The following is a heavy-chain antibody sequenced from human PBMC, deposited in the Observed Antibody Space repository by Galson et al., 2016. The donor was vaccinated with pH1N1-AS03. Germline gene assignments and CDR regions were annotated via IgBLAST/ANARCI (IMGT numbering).Heavy chain of an antibody. D-gene: IGHD2/OR15-2a*01. CDR1: GVSVTSSGVG. CDR3: ALPNSGGNAFEI. Sequence: PALVKPTQTFTPTCSVSGVSVTSSGVGVGWFRQPPGKALEWLALVYWDETRRYSPSLKNRLTITKDSSKNQVVLTVTSVDPMDIATYFCALPNSGGNAFEIWGPGTMVTVSS. J-gene: IGHJ3*02. CDR2: VYWDETR. V-gene: IGHV2-5*02.